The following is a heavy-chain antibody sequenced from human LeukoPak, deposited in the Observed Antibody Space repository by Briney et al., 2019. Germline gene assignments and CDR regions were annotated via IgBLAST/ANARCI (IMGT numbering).Heavy chain of an antibody. CDR1: GGSISSYY. J-gene: IGHJ4*02. D-gene: IGHD1-7*01. CDR3: ARALRITGTTGYYFDY. V-gene: IGHV4-4*07. Sequence: SETLSLTCTVSGGSISSYYWSWIRQPAGKGLEWIGRIYTSGSTNYNPSLKSRVTISVDTSKNQFSLKLSSVTAADTAVYYCARALRITGTTGYYFDYWGQGTLVTVSS. CDR2: IYTSGST.